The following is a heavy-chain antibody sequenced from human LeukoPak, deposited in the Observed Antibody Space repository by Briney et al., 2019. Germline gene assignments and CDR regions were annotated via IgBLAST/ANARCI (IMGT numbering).Heavy chain of an antibody. V-gene: IGHV3-7*01. J-gene: IGHJ6*03. D-gene: IGHD2-2*01. Sequence: GGSLRLSCAASGFTLSDYWMSWVRQAPGKGLEWVANIKQDGSEKYYVDSVKGRFTISRDNAKNSLYLQMNSLRAEDTAVYYWARDLTDCSSTSCFYYMDVWGKGTTVTVPS. CDR3: ARDLTDCSSTSCFYYMDV. CDR2: IKQDGSEK. CDR1: GFTLSDYW.